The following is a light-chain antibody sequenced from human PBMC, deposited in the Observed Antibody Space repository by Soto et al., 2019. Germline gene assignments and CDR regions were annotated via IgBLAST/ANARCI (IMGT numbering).Light chain of an antibody. CDR1: SSDFGGYDY. CDR3: TSYASGSSHVV. V-gene: IGLV2-14*01. J-gene: IGLJ2*01. Sequence: QSALTQPASVSGSPGQSINLSGTGTSSDFGGYDYVSWYQRHPGKAPKLIIYDVNNRPSGVSNRFSGSKSGNTASLTISGLQAEDEADYYCTSYASGSSHVVFGGGTQLTVL. CDR2: DVN.